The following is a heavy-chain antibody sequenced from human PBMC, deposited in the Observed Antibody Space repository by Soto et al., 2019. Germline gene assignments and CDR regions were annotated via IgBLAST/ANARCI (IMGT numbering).Heavy chain of an antibody. CDR1: GFTFDDYA. J-gene: IGHJ6*02. Sequence: PGGSLRLSCAASGFTFDDYAMHWVRQAPGKGLEWVSLISWDGGSTYYADSVKGRFTISRDNSKNSLYLQMNSLRAEDTALYYCAKDIGGYYGSGSYLPLDYYYGMDVWGQGTTVTVSS. CDR3: AKDIGGYYGSGSYLPLDYYYGMDV. V-gene: IGHV3-43D*04. D-gene: IGHD3-10*01. CDR2: ISWDGGST.